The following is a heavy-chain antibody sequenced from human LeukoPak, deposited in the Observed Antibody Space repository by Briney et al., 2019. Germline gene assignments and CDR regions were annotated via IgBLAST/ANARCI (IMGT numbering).Heavy chain of an antibody. Sequence: GGSLTLSCAASGFTFSGSAMQWVRQAGGKGLEWVGRMRSKAKSYATAYGAAVKRRFTIPRDDFNISAYRQRNSRKTEDTTVYYCTRHRISASCGGDCYTTPFDYWGQGTPVTVSS. J-gene: IGHJ4*02. CDR1: GFTFSGSA. CDR2: MRSKAKSYAT. D-gene: IGHD2-21*02. V-gene: IGHV3-73*01. CDR3: TRHRISASCGGDCYTTPFDY.